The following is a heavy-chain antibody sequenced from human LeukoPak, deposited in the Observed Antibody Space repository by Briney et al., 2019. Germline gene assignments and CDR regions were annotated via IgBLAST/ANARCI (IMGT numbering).Heavy chain of an antibody. CDR2: INWNGGST. J-gene: IGHJ4*02. V-gene: IGHV3-20*01. Sequence: GGSLRLSCAASGFTFDDYGMSWVRQAPGKGLEWVSGINWNGGSTGYADSVKGRFTISRDNAKNTLYLQMNSLRAEDTAVCHCAKEKRGSYPRLYYFDYWGQGTLVTVSS. CDR3: AKEKRGSYPRLYYFDY. CDR1: GFTFDDYG. D-gene: IGHD1-26*01.